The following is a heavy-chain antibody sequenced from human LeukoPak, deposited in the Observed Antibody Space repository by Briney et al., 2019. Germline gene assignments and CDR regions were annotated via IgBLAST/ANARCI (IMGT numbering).Heavy chain of an antibody. D-gene: IGHD3-16*01. J-gene: IGHJ4*02. CDR1: GFTFSSYG. V-gene: IGHV3-23*01. Sequence: GGTLRLSCAASGFTFSSYGMSWVRQAPGEGLEWVSAISGSGGSTYYADSVKGRFTISRDNSKNTLYLQMNSLRAEDTAVYYCAKSRYGSYYFDYWGQGTLVTVSS. CDR2: ISGSGGST. CDR3: AKSRYGSYYFDY.